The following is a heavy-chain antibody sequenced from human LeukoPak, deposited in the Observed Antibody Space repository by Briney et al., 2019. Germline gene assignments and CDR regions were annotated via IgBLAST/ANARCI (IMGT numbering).Heavy chain of an antibody. V-gene: IGHV4-34*01. CDR3: ATDRDLRWFYF. Sequence: SETLSLTCAVYGGSFSGYYWSWIRQPPGKGLEWIGSFNHGGNTYYNPSLKSRVTISGDTYKKQFSLKLSSVTAADTAVYYCATDRDLRWFYFWGQGTLVTVSS. J-gene: IGHJ4*02. CDR1: GGSFSGYY. D-gene: IGHD2-21*01. CDR2: FNHGGNT.